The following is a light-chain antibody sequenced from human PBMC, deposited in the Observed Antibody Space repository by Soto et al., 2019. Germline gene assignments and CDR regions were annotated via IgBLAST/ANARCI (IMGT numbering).Light chain of an antibody. V-gene: IGLV2-14*01. CDR2: DVS. Sequence: QSALTQPASVSGSPGQSNTISCTGTNSDVGRYNYVSWYQQHPGKAPKLMIYDVSNRPSGVSNRFSGSKSGNTASLTLSGLQAEDEADYYCSSFTSNSTQVFGTGTKLTVL. J-gene: IGLJ1*01. CDR3: SSFTSNSTQV. CDR1: NSDVGRYNY.